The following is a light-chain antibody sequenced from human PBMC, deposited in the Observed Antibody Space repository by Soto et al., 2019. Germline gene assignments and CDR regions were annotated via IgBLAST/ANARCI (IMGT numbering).Light chain of an antibody. V-gene: IGKV1-39*01. CDR3: QQSYSIPPLT. CDR1: QSISSY. CDR2: AAS. Sequence: DIQMTQSPSSLSASVGDRVTITCRASQSISSYLNWYQQKPGKAPKLLIYAASSLQSGVPSRFSGSGSGTDFTLTISSLQPDDFATYYCQQSYSIPPLTFGQGTKLDIK. J-gene: IGKJ1*01.